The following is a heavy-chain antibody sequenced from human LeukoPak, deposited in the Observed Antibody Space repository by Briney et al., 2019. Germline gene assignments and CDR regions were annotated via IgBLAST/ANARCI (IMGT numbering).Heavy chain of an antibody. CDR1: GGSISSYY. Sequence: SETLSLTCTVSGGSISSYYWSWIRQPPGKGLEWIGYIYYSGSTNYNPSLKSRVTISVDTSKNQFSLRLSSVTAADTAVYYCARDYGMDVWGQGTTVTVSS. CDR3: ARDYGMDV. J-gene: IGHJ6*02. CDR2: IYYSGST. V-gene: IGHV4-59*12.